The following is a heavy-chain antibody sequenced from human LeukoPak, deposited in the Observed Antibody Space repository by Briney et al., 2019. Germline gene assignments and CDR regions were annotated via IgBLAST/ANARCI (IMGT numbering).Heavy chain of an antibody. CDR3: AREVIFGVVRADWKGFDY. V-gene: IGHV1-2*06. J-gene: IGHJ4*02. D-gene: IGHD3-3*01. Sequence: GASVKVSCKASGYTFTGYYTHWVRQAPGQGLEWMGRINPNSGGTNYAQKFQGRVTMTRDTSISTAYMELSRLRSDDTAVYYCAREVIFGVVRADWKGFDYWGQGTLVTVSS. CDR2: INPNSGGT. CDR1: GYTFTGYY.